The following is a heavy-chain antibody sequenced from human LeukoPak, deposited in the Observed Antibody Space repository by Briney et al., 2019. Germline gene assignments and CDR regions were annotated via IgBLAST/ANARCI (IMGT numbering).Heavy chain of an antibody. CDR1: GGTFSSYA. V-gene: IGHV1-69*04. J-gene: IGHJ4*02. CDR2: IIPILGIA. CDR3: ASGAGYDSSGYPFDY. Sequence: GSSVKVSCKASGGTFSSYAISWVRQAPGQGLKWMGRIIPILGIANYAQKFQGRVTITADKSTSTAYMELSSLRSEDTAVYYCASGAGYDSSGYPFDYWGQGTLVTVSS. D-gene: IGHD3-22*01.